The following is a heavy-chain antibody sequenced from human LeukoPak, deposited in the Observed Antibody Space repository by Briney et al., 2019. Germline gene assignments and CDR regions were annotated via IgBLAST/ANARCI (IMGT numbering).Heavy chain of an antibody. CDR3: ARQYEYCTSDSCWFAFDI. D-gene: IGHD2-15*01. V-gene: IGHV4-59*08. CDR2: IYYSGTT. CDR1: GGSIINYY. Sequence: SETLSLTCTVSGGSIINYYWTWIRQPPGKGLEWIGYIYYSGTTNYNPSLKSRVTISADTSKNHFSLKLSSVTAADTAVYYCARQYEYCTSDSCWFAFDIWGQGTMVTVSS. J-gene: IGHJ3*02.